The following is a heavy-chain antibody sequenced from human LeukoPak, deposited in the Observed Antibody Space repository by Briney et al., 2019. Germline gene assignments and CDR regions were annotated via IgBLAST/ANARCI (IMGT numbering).Heavy chain of an antibody. D-gene: IGHD5-12*01. Sequence: RASETLSLTCAVYDGSFSGYYWSWIRQPPGKGLEWIGEINHSGSTNYNPSLKSRVTISVDTSKNQFSLNLTSVTAADTAVYYCAGSERDSGYDGSRFDYWGQGTLVTVSS. CDR2: INHSGST. J-gene: IGHJ4*02. CDR3: AGSERDSGYDGSRFDY. CDR1: DGSFSGYY. V-gene: IGHV4-34*01.